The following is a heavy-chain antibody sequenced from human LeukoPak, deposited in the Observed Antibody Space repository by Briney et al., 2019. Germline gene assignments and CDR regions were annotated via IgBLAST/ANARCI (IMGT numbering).Heavy chain of an antibody. D-gene: IGHD3-10*01. CDR3: ASRQRITMVRGVNDY. V-gene: IGHV4-61*02. CDR2: IYTSGST. J-gene: IGHJ4*02. Sequence: KASETLSLTCTVSGGSISSGSYFWSWIRQPAGKGLEWIGRIYTSGSTNYNPSLKSRVTMSVDTSKNQFSLKLSSVTAADTAVYYCASRQRITMVRGVNDYWGQGTLVTVSS. CDR1: GGSISSGSYF.